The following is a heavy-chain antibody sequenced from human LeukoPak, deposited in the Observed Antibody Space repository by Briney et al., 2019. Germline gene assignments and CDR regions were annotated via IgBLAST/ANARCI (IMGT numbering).Heavy chain of an antibody. CDR1: GGSISSGDYY. Sequence: SQTLSLTCTVSGGSISSGDYYWSWIRQPPGKGLEWIGYIYYSGSTYYNPSLKSRVTISVDTSKNQFSLKLTSVTAADTAVYYCARARGSCSSNSCYTFDYWGQGTLVTVSS. CDR2: IYYSGST. V-gene: IGHV4-30-4*01. J-gene: IGHJ4*02. D-gene: IGHD2-2*02. CDR3: ARARGSCSSNSCYTFDY.